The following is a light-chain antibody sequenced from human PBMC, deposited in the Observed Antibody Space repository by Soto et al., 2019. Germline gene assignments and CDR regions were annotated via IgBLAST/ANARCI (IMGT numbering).Light chain of an antibody. J-gene: IGLJ3*02. Sequence: QSALTQPPSLSGTPGQRVTISCSGSTSNIAGNTVHWYQHLPETAPKLLIYIDDQRPSGVPDRFSGSKSGTSASLAISGLQSEDEADYYCQAYDYSLTAFVFGGGTKLTVL. CDR2: IDD. V-gene: IGLV1-44*01. CDR3: QAYDYSLTAFV. CDR1: TSNIAGNT.